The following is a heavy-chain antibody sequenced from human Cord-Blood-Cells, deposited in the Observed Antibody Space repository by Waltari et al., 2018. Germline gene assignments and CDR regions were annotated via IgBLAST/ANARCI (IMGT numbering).Heavy chain of an antibody. J-gene: IGHJ3*02. D-gene: IGHD6-13*01. Sequence: QVQLQESGPGLVKPSETLSLTCTVSGGSISSYYWSWIRQPAGKGLEWIGRIYTSGSTNYNPSLKSRVTMSVDTSKNQFSLKLISVTAADTAVYYCARLEPGYSSSWYAFDIWGQGTMVTVSS. V-gene: IGHV4-4*07. CDR3: ARLEPGYSSSWYAFDI. CDR2: IYTSGST. CDR1: GGSISSYY.